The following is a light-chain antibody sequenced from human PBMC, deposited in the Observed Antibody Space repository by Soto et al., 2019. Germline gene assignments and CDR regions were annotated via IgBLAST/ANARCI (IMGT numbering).Light chain of an antibody. CDR3: QQRTDWPPVYT. CDR1: QSVSSF. J-gene: IGKJ2*01. V-gene: IGKV3-11*01. Sequence: EIVLTQSPVTLSLSPGDRATLSCRPSQSVSSFLAWYQQKPGQPPRLLIYDVSNRAAGIPARFSGSGSGTDLTLTISSLEPEDFAVYYCQQRTDWPPVYTCGQGTQLEIK. CDR2: DVS.